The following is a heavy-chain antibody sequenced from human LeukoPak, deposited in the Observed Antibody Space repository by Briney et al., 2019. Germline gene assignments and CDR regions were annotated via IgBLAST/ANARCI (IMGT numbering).Heavy chain of an antibody. V-gene: IGHV3-21*01. J-gene: IGHJ4*02. D-gene: IGHD6-13*01. CDR2: ISSSSSYI. CDR1: GFTFSSFT. CDR3: ARSSSWYYYFDY. Sequence: GGSLRLSCAASGFTFSSFTMNWVRQAPGKGLEWVSFISSSSSYIYYADSVKGRFTISRDNAKNSLYLQMNSLRAEDTAVYYCARSSSWYYYFDYWGQGTLVTVSS.